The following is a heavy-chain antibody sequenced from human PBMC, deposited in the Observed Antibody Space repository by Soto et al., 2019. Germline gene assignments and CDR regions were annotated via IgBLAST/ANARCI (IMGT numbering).Heavy chain of an antibody. CDR1: GGTFSSYA. D-gene: IGHD5-18*01. V-gene: IGHV1-69*06. J-gene: IGHJ5*02. CDR2: IIPIFGTA. Sequence: SGKVSCKASGGTFSSYAISWVRQAPGQGLEWMGGIIPIFGTANYAQKFQGRVTITGDKSTSTVYMELSRLRSDDTAVYYCARNVDTAISSPNNWFEPWGQGTRVTVSS. CDR3: ARNVDTAISSPNNWFEP.